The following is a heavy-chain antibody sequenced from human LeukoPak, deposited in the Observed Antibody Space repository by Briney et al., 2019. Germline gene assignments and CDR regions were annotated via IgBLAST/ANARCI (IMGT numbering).Heavy chain of an antibody. D-gene: IGHD6-13*01. V-gene: IGHV4-28*03. Sequence: PSETLSLTCAVSGYSISSSNWWGWIRQPPGKGLEWIGYIYYSGSTNYNPSLKSRVTISVDKSKNQFSLKLSSVTAADTAVYYCARARPSGIAAAGTDIGYWGQGTLVTVSS. CDR1: GYSISSSNW. J-gene: IGHJ4*02. CDR2: IYYSGST. CDR3: ARARPSGIAAAGTDIGY.